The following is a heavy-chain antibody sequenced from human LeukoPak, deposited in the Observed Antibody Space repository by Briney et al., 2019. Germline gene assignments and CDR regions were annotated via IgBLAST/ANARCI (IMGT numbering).Heavy chain of an antibody. V-gene: IGHV3-30*02. CDR1: GFTFSSYG. CDR2: IRYDGSNK. CDR3: ARSRRLYWYFDH. D-gene: IGHD4-17*01. Sequence: GGSLRLSCAASGFTFSSYGMDWVRQAPGKGLEWVAFIRYDGSNKYYADSVKGRFTISRDNAKSTLYLQMNSLRAEDTAVYYCARSRRLYWYFDHWGRGTLVTVSS. J-gene: IGHJ2*01.